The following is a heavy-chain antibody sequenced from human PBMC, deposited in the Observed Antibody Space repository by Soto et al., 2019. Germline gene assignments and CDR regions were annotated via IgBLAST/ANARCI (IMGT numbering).Heavy chain of an antibody. J-gene: IGHJ5*02. CDR1: GFTFSSYS. CDR3: ARDDRGYSSSTSCNNWFDP. D-gene: IGHD2-2*01. Sequence: GGSLRLPCAASGFTFSSYSMNWVRQAPGKGLEWVSSISSSSSYIYYADSVKGRFTISRDNAKNSLYLQMNSLRAEDTAVYYYARDDRGYSSSTSCNNWFDPWGQGTLVTVSS. CDR2: ISSSSSYI. V-gene: IGHV3-21*01.